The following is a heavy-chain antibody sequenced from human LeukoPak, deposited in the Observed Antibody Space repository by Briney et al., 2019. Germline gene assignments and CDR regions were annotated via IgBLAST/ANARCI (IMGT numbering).Heavy chain of an antibody. Sequence: SETLSLTCTVSGGSISSGSYYWSWIRQPAGKGLEWIGRIYTSGSTNYNPSLKSRVTISVDTSKNQFSLKLSSLTAADTAVYYCARDIELGHFDYWGQGTLVTVSS. CDR3: ARDIELGHFDY. V-gene: IGHV4-61*02. CDR2: IYTSGST. J-gene: IGHJ4*02. CDR1: GGSISSGSYY. D-gene: IGHD6-13*01.